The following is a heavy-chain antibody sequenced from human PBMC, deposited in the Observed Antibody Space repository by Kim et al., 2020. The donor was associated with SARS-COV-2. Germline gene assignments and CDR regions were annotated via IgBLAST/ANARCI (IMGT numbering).Heavy chain of an antibody. D-gene: IGHD3-10*01. Sequence: GGSLRLSCAASGFTFSSYAMHWVRQAPGKGLEWVAVISYDGSNKYYADSVKGRFTISRDNSKNTLYLQMNSLRAEDTAVYYCARSAGDIWFGNFDYWGQGTLVTVSS. CDR3: ARSAGDIWFGNFDY. CDR1: GFTFSSYA. V-gene: IGHV3-30*04. J-gene: IGHJ4*02. CDR2: ISYDGSNK.